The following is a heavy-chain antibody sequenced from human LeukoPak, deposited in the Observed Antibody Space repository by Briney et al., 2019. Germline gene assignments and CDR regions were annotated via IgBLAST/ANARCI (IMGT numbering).Heavy chain of an antibody. CDR1: GYTLTELS. CDR3: ATAGVDYYDSSGYYPLGAFDI. J-gene: IGHJ3*02. Sequence: GASVKVSCKVSGYTLTELSMHWVRQAPGKGLEWMGGFDPEDGETIYAQKFQGRVTMTEDTSTDTAYMELSSLRSEDTAVYYCATAGVDYYDSSGYYPLGAFDIWGQGTMVTVSS. V-gene: IGHV1-24*01. CDR2: FDPEDGET. D-gene: IGHD3-22*01.